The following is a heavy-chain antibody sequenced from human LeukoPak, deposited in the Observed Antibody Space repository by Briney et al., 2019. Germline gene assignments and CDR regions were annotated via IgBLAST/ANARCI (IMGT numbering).Heavy chain of an antibody. Sequence: ASVKVSCKASGYTFSSYYMHWVRQAPGQGLEWMGIVNPSGGGTSYAQKFQGRVTMTSDTSTSTVFMQLSSLRSEDTAVYYCARGPPGRVYDTRKRSLFDPWGQGTLVTVSS. V-gene: IGHV1-46*01. CDR3: ARGPPGRVYDTRKRSLFDP. D-gene: IGHD3-22*01. CDR2: VNPSGGGT. J-gene: IGHJ5*02. CDR1: GYTFSSYY.